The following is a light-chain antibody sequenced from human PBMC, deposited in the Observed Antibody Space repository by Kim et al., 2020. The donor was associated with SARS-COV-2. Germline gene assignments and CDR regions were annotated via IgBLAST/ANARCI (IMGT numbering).Light chain of an antibody. J-gene: IGLJ1*01. Sequence: GVSARFSGSKSGNMASLTISGLQSEDEADYYCCSTSSNVDYLFGSGTKVTVL. V-gene: IGLV2-14*01. CDR3: CSTSSNVDYL.